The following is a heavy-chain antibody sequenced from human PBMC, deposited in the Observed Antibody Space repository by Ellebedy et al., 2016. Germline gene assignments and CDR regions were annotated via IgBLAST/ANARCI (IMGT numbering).Heavy chain of an antibody. D-gene: IGHD1-26*01. Sequence: ASVKVSXXASGYTFTGYYMHWVRQAPGQGLEWMGWINPNSGGTNYAQKFQGRVTMTRDTSISTAYMELSRLRSDDTAVYYCARDSSYSYYYYYMDVWGKGTTVTVSS. CDR3: ARDSSYSYYYYYMDV. CDR2: INPNSGGT. V-gene: IGHV1-2*02. J-gene: IGHJ6*03. CDR1: GYTFTGYY.